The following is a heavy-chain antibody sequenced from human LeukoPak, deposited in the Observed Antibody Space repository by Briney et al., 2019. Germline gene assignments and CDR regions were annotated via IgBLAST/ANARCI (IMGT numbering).Heavy chain of an antibody. J-gene: IGHJ4*02. D-gene: IGHD3-10*01. CDR2: IYYTGST. CDR3: ARHLRQGLPGCDH. V-gene: IGHV4-59*08. Sequence: SETLSLTCTVSGGSINSYYWSWIRQPPGKGLEWIGYIYYTGSTNYNPSLKSRVPISVDTSKDQFYLNLRSVTAADTAVYYCARHLRQGLPGCDHWGQGTLATVSS. CDR1: GGSINSYY.